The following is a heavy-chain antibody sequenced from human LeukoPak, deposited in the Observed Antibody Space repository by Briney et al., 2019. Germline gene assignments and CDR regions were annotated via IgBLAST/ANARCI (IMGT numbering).Heavy chain of an antibody. CDR1: GYTFTGYY. V-gene: IGHV1-2*02. CDR2: INPNSGGT. Sequence: ASVTVSCKASGYTFTGYYMHWVRQAPGQGLEWMGWINPNSGGTNYAQKFQGRVTMTRDTSISTAYMELSRLRSDDTAVYYCARDGQHGDSIDYWGQGTLVTVSS. CDR3: ARDGQHGDSIDY. J-gene: IGHJ4*02. D-gene: IGHD4-17*01.